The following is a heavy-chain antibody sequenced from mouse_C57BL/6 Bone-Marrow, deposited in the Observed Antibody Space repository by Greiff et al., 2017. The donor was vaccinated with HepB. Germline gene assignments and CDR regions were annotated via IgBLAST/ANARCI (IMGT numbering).Heavy chain of an antibody. D-gene: IGHD1-1*01. J-gene: IGHJ1*03. CDR1: GYTFTDYY. CDR2: IYPGSGNT. Sequence: VQLQQSGAELVRPGASVKLSCKASGYTFTDYYINWVKQRPGQGLEWIARIYPGSGNTYYNEKFKGKATLTAEKSSSTAYMQLSSLTSEDSAVYFCARLLYYGSSSRYFDVWGTGTTVTVSS. V-gene: IGHV1-76*01. CDR3: ARLLYYGSSSRYFDV.